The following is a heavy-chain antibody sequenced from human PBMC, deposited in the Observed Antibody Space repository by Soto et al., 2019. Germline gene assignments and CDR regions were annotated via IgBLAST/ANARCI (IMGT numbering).Heavy chain of an antibody. CDR3: ARGYYGSGSWGPYDAFDI. D-gene: IGHD3-10*01. V-gene: IGHV1-2*04. J-gene: IGHJ3*02. CDR1: GYTFTGYY. Sequence: GASVKVSCKASGYTFTGYYMHWVRQAPGQGLEWMGWINPNSGGTNYAQKFQGWVTMTRDTSISTAYMELSRLRSDDTAVYYCARGYYGSGSWGPYDAFDIWGPGTMVTVSS. CDR2: INPNSGGT.